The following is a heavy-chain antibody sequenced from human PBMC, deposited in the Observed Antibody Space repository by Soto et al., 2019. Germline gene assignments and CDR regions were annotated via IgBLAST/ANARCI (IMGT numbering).Heavy chain of an antibody. CDR3: AREKRGYSYGYGWFDP. Sequence: AAETLSPTCAVYGGSFIGYYCIFIRQPPFKWLEWIGEINHSGSTNDNSSLKSRVTISVDTSKNQFSLKLSSVTAADTAVYYCAREKRGYSYGYGWFDPWGQGTLVTVSS. CDR2: INHSGST. D-gene: IGHD5-18*01. CDR1: GGSFIGYY. V-gene: IGHV4-34*01. J-gene: IGHJ5*02.